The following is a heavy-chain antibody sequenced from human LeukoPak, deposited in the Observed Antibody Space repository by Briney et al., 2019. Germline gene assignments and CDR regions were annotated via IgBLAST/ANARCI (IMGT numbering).Heavy chain of an antibody. CDR1: GFTFSSYA. V-gene: IGHV3-23*01. D-gene: IGHD2-8*01. CDR3: AKGMGPDEH. CDR2: ISESDGGT. J-gene: IGHJ1*01. Sequence: GGFLRLSCAASGFTFSSYAMNWVRQAPVKGLEWVSIISESDGGTYYADSVKGRFTISRDNSKNTVYLQMNSLRVEDTAIYYCAKGMGPDEHWGQGILVTVSS.